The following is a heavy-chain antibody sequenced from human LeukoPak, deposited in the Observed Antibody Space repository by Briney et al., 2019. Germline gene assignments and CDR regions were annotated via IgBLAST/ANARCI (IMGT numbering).Heavy chain of an antibody. J-gene: IGHJ4*02. CDR2: IIPIFGTA. D-gene: IGHD4-17*01. V-gene: IGHV1-69*13. CDR1: GGTFSSYA. Sequence: SVKVSCKASGGTFSSYAISWVRQAPGQGLEWMGGIIPIFGTANYAQKFQGRVTITADESTSTAYMELSSLRSEDTAVYYCAREAPAADYGDYGGYFGYWGQGTLVTVSS. CDR3: AREAPAADYGDYGGYFGY.